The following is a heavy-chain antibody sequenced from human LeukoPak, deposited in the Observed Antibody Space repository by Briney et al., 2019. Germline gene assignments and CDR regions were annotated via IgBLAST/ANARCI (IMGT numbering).Heavy chain of an antibody. CDR1: SGSISSSSYY. D-gene: IGHD4-17*01. Sequence: PSETLSLTCTVSSGSISSSSYYWGWIRQPPGKGLEWIGSIYYSGSTYYNPSLKSRVAISVDTSKNQFSLKMSSVTAADTAVYYCARASGDYGHPNWGQGTLVTVSS. J-gene: IGHJ4*02. CDR3: ARASGDYGHPN. V-gene: IGHV4-39*07. CDR2: IYYSGST.